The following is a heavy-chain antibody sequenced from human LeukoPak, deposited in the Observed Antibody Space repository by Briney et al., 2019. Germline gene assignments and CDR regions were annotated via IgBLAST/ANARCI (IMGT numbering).Heavy chain of an antibody. D-gene: IGHD6-19*01. V-gene: IGHV4-34*01. CDR3: ARGNGSGWYVDY. CDR1: GGSFSGYY. CDR2: INHSGST. J-gene: IGHJ4*02. Sequence: SETLSLTCAVYGGSFSGYYWSWIRQPPGKGLEWIGEINHSGSTYYNPSLKSRVTISVDTSKNQFSLKLSSVTAADTAVYYCARGNGSGWYVDYWGQGTLVTVSS.